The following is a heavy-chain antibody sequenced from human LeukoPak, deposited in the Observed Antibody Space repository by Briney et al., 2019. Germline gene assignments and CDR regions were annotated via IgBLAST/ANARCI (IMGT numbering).Heavy chain of an antibody. CDR1: GYSFTSYW. J-gene: IGHJ3*02. Sequence: GESLKISCKGSGYSFTSYWIGWVRQMPGKGLEWMGIIYPGDSGTRYSPSFQGQVTISADKSISTAYLQWSSLKASDTAMYYCARRTPYCSSTSCLLFAFDIWGQGTMVTVSS. CDR3: ARRTPYCSSTSCLLFAFDI. CDR2: IYPGDSGT. D-gene: IGHD2-2*01. V-gene: IGHV5-51*01.